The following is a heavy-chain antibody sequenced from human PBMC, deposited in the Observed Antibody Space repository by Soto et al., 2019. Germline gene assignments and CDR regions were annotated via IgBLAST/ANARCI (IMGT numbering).Heavy chain of an antibody. CDR1: GGSFNGYY. CDR2: INHSGSA. Sequence: SETLSLTCVVYGGSFNGYYWSWIRQPPGKGLEWIGEINHSGSANYNPTFKSRVSISVDTSKNQLSLQLSSVTAADTAVYYCAKGPQGGYYDSGSFYSSVYWGQGTLVTVSS. CDR3: AKGPQGGYYDSGSFYSSVY. V-gene: IGHV4-34*01. D-gene: IGHD3-10*01. J-gene: IGHJ4*02.